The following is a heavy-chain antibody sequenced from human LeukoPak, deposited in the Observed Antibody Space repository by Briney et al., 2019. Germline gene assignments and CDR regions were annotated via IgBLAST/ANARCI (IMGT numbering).Heavy chain of an antibody. CDR2: VIPIFGTA. CDR3: ARDRGWGSNYYYYYYMDV. D-gene: IGHD7-27*01. Sequence: SVKVSCKASGGTFSSYAISWVRQAPGQGLEWMGGVIPIFGTANYAQKFQGRVTITTDESTSTAYMELSSLKSEDTAVYYCARDRGWGSNYYYYYYMDVWGKGTTVTVSS. V-gene: IGHV1-69*05. J-gene: IGHJ6*03. CDR1: GGTFSSYA.